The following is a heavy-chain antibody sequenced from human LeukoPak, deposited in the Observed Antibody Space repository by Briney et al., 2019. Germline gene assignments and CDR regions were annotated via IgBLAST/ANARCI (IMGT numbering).Heavy chain of an antibody. D-gene: IGHD6-19*01. Sequence: PGGSLRLSCAASGFTYSNYWMSWVRQAPGKGLEWMANIKQDGSEKYYVDSVKGRFTISSDNAKNSLYLQMNSLRAEDTALYYCAKGRGWYSPDYWGQGTLVTVSS. CDR2: IKQDGSEK. CDR3: AKGRGWYSPDY. CDR1: GFTYSNYW. J-gene: IGHJ4*02. V-gene: IGHV3-7*03.